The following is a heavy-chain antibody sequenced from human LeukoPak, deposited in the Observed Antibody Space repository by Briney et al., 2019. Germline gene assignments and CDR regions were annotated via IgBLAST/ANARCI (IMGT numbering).Heavy chain of an antibody. CDR3: AGRRSSRLNWFDP. Sequence: PGGSLRLSCAASGFTFSDYYMSWIRQAPGKGLEWVSYISSSGSTIYYADSVKGRFTISRDNAKNSLYLQMNSLRAEDTAVYYCAGRRSSRLNWFDPWGQGTLVTVSS. J-gene: IGHJ5*02. CDR1: GFTFSDYY. V-gene: IGHV3-11*04. CDR2: ISSSGSTI. D-gene: IGHD2-2*01.